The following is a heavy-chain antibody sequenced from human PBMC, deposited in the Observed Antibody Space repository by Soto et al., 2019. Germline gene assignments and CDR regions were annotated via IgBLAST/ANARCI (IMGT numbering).Heavy chain of an antibody. CDR1: GFTFSNYA. V-gene: IGHV3-23*01. CDR3: AKVPLWYNSDGYPSPGFDP. D-gene: IGHD6-19*01. Sequence: EVHLLESGGGFVQPGWSLRLSCAASGFTFSNYAMSWVRQAPGKGLEWVSAITAYGDSTHYAASVKGRFTISRDSPKNTLYLQIDSLRAEDTAVYYCAKVPLWYNSDGYPSPGFDPRGQGTLVTSSS. CDR2: ITAYGDST. J-gene: IGHJ5*02.